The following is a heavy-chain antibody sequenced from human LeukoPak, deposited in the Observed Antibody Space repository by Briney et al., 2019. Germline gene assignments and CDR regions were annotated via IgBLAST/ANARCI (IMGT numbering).Heavy chain of an antibody. J-gene: IGHJ3*02. D-gene: IGHD3-16*02. V-gene: IGHV3-23*01. Sequence: GGSLRLSCAASGFTFSSYAMSWVRQAPGKGLEWVSAISGSGGTTYYADSVKGRFTISRDNSKNTLYLQMNSLRAEDTAVYYCALNGREVPSGAFDIWGQGTMVTVSS. CDR1: GFTFSSYA. CDR2: ISGSGGTT. CDR3: ALNGREVPSGAFDI.